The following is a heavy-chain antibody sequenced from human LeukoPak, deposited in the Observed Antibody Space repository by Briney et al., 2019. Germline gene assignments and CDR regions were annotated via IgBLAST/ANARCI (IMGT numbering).Heavy chain of an antibody. J-gene: IGHJ6*03. CDR3: ARELQGYYYYMDV. D-gene: IGHD4-11*01. Sequence: SETLSLTCTVSGGSISSYYWSWIRQPPGKGLEWIGYIYYSGSTYYNPSLKSRVTISVDTSKNQFSLKLSSVTAADTAVYYCARELQGYYYYMDVWGKGTTVTVSS. CDR1: GGSISSYY. CDR2: IYYSGST. V-gene: IGHV4-59*12.